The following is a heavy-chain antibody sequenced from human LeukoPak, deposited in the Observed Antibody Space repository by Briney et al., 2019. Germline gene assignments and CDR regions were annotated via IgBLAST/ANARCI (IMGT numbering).Heavy chain of an antibody. CDR1: GFTVSSNY. Sequence: GGSLRLSCAASGFTVSSNYMSWVRQAPGKGLEWVSVIYSGGSTYCADSVKGRFTISRDNSKNTLYLQMNSLRAEDTAVYYCARNRAYYYYGMDVWGQGTTVTVSS. CDR3: ARNRAYYYYGMDV. V-gene: IGHV3-66*01. CDR2: IYSGGST. J-gene: IGHJ6*02.